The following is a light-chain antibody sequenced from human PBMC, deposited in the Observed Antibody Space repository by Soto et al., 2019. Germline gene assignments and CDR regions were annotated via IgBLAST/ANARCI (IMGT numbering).Light chain of an antibody. V-gene: IGKV3-15*01. CDR1: QSFNSIY. CDR2: GAS. CDR3: HQYSNCPLT. Sequence: EIVLTQSPGTLSLSPGERATLSCRASQSFNSIYLAWYQQRPGQAPRLLIYGASTRATGIPARFSGSASGREFTLTINSLQSEDVAIYYCHQYSNCPLTFGGGTKVDIK. J-gene: IGKJ4*02.